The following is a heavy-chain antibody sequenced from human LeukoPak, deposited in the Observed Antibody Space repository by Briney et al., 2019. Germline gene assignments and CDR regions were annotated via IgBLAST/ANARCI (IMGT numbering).Heavy chain of an antibody. D-gene: IGHD2-2*01. J-gene: IGHJ5*02. V-gene: IGHV4-34*01. CDR2: INHSGTT. CDR1: GGSFSGYY. Sequence: SETLSLTCAVYGGSFSGYYWNWIRQSPGKGLEWIGEINHSGTTNYNPSLKSRVSISVDTSKNQFSLKLSSVTAADTAVYYCARGGGDCSSTSCPLIWFDPWGQGTLVTVSS. CDR3: ARGGGDCSSTSCPLIWFDP.